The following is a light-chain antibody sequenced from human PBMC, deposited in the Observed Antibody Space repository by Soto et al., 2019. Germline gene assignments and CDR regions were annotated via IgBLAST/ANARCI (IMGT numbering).Light chain of an antibody. Sequence: QSALTQPASVSGPPGQSITISCTGTSSDVGGYNSVSWYQQHPGKAPKLMIYEVSNRPSGVSNRFSGSKSGNTASLTISGLQAEDEADYSCSSYTSSSTFYVFGTGTKVTAL. V-gene: IGLV2-14*01. J-gene: IGLJ1*01. CDR2: EVS. CDR3: SSYTSSSTFYV. CDR1: SSDVGGYNS.